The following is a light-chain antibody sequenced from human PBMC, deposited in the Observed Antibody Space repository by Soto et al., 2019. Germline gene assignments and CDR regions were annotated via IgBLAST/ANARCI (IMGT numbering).Light chain of an antibody. CDR2: DAS. Sequence: EIVLTQSPGTLSLSPGERATLSCRASQSVGSNKLAWYQQKRGQAPRFLMYDASTRATGIPDIFSGSGSGTVFPLTISRLDPEYFALYYCQQYGSTPLPLGGGTKVEI. J-gene: IGKJ4*01. CDR3: QQYGSTPLP. V-gene: IGKV3-20*01. CDR1: QSVGSNK.